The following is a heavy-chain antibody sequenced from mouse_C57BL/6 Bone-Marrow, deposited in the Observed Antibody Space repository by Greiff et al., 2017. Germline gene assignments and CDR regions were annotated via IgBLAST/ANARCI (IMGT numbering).Heavy chain of an antibody. J-gene: IGHJ3*01. V-gene: IGHV1-69*01. CDR3: AREERAHYYGSSYGFAY. CDR2: IDPSDSYP. CDR1: GYTFTSYW. Sequence: VQLQQPGAELVMPGASVKLSCKASGYTFTSYWMHWVKQRPGQGLECIGEIDPSDSYPNYNQKFKGKSTLTVDKSSSTAYMQLSSLTSEDSAVYYCAREERAHYYGSSYGFAYWGQGTLVTVSA. D-gene: IGHD1-1*01.